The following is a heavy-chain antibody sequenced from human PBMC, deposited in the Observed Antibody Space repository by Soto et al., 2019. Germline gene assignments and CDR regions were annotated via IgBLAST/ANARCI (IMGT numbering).Heavy chain of an antibody. CDR1: SHSITRGGYY. CDR2: IYGSGGSGST. CDR3: AREHAGHFCGIDY. Sequence: SECMSPACPVASHSITRGGYYWTWTRQHPGKGLEWLGYIYGSGGSGSTLYNPSLKSRITLSVDTSKTQFSLNLSSVTVADTAVYFCAREHAGHFCGIDYWGQGTLVTVSS. J-gene: IGHJ4*02. V-gene: IGHV4-31*03. D-gene: IGHD1-1*01.